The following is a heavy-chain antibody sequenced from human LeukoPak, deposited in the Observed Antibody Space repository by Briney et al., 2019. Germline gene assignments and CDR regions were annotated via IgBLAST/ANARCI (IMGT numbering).Heavy chain of an antibody. D-gene: IGHD3/OR15-3a*01. Sequence: AGGSLGLSCVASGFPFSAYAMSWVRQAPGKGLEWVSGIRGSGETTYYAESVKGRFIIQRDNSKNTLYLQMNSLRAEDTALYYCAKDLSSGTGRGFDYWGQGTLVTVSS. CDR1: GFPFSAYA. J-gene: IGHJ4*02. CDR3: AKDLSSGTGRGFDY. CDR2: IRGSGETT. V-gene: IGHV3-23*01.